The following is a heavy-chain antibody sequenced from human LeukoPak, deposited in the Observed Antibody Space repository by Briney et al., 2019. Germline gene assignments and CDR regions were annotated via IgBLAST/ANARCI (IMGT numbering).Heavy chain of an antibody. D-gene: IGHD4-17*01. Sequence: GRSLRLSCAASGFTFSSYAMHWVRQAPGKGLEWVAVISYDGSNKYYADSVKGRFTISRDNSKNTLYLQMNSLRAEDTAVYYCARSVDYGDHVLPGGVDYWGQGTLVTVSS. CDR1: GFTFSSYA. J-gene: IGHJ4*02. V-gene: IGHV3-30-3*01. CDR3: ARSVDYGDHVLPGGVDY. CDR2: ISYDGSNK.